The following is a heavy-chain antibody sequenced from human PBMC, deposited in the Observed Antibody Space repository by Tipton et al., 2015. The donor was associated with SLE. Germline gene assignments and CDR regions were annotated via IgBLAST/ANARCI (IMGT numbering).Heavy chain of an antibody. D-gene: IGHD5-12*01. CDR2: IYYSGST. V-gene: IGHV4-31*03. CDR3: ARGGVGGYDYFDY. CDR1: GDSINSDGYF. Sequence: TLSLTCTVSGDSINSDGYFRTWIRQPPGKGLEWIGYIYYSGSTYYNPPLQSRLTMSVDTSRNQFSLKLTSVTAADTAVYFCARGGVGGYDYFDYWGQGTLVTVSS. J-gene: IGHJ4*02.